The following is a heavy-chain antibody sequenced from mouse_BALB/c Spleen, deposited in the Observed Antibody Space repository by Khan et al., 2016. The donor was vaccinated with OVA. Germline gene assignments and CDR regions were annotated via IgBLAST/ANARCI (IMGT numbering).Heavy chain of an antibody. CDR2: ISYSGVT. Sequence: VQLKQSGPGLVKPSQSLSLTCTVTGYSITSGYAWNWIRQFPGNKLEWMGYISYSGVTSYTPSLKSRISITRDTSKNQFFLQLNSVTTEDTATYCCARVKYYGYYFDYWGQGTTLTVSS. D-gene: IGHD1-1*01. J-gene: IGHJ2*01. V-gene: IGHV3-2*02. CDR1: GYSITSGYA. CDR3: ARVKYYGYYFDY.